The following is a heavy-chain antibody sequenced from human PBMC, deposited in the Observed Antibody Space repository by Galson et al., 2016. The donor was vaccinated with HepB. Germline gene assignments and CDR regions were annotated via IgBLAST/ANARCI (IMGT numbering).Heavy chain of an antibody. J-gene: IGHJ4*02. CDR3: GRDQFSQAWLDH. V-gene: IGHV3-33*01. CDR2: IWYDGSHE. D-gene: IGHD5-24*01. CDR1: GFTFSNYG. Sequence: SLRLSCAASGFTFSNYGMHWVRQAPGRGLEWVALIWYDGSHEYYADSVKGRFTISRDDPKNTLYLQMNSLRAEDTAVYYCGRDQFSQAWLDHWGQGTLVTVSS.